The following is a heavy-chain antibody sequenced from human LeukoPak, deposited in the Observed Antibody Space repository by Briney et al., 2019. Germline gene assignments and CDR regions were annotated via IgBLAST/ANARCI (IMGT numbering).Heavy chain of an antibody. Sequence: SETLSLTCTVSGGSIPSYYRSWIRQSPGKGLEWIGFLYYSGTTNYNPSLKSRVTISLGMSKNQFSLKLSSVTAADTAVYYCARLPMAVTPHVDYWGQGTLVTVSS. D-gene: IGHD2-21*02. CDR1: GGSIPSYY. J-gene: IGHJ4*02. V-gene: IGHV4-59*13. CDR2: LYYSGTT. CDR3: ARLPMAVTPHVDY.